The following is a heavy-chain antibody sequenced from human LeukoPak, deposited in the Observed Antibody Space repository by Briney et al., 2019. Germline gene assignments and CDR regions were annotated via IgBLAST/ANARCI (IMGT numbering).Heavy chain of an antibody. Sequence: GESLKISCKGSGYSFTSYWIGWVRQMPGKGLEWMGNIYPGDSDTRYSPSFQGQVTISADKSISTAYLQWSSLKASDTAMYYCVRINAAASYYFDYWGQGTLVTVSS. D-gene: IGHD2-2*01. J-gene: IGHJ4*02. CDR3: VRINAAASYYFDY. CDR2: IYPGDSDT. CDR1: GYSFTSYW. V-gene: IGHV5-51*01.